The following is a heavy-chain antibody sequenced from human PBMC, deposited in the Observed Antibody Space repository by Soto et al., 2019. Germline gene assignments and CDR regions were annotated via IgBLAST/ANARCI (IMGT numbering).Heavy chain of an antibody. CDR2: IYSGGST. CDR3: ARGGRISLGYFDY. J-gene: IGHJ4*02. D-gene: IGHD3-10*01. Sequence: EVQLVESGGGLVQPGGSLRLSCAASGFTVSSNYMSWVRQAPGKGLEWVSVIYSGGSTYYADSVKGRFTISRHNSKNTLYLQMNSLRAEDTAVYYCARGGRISLGYFDYWGQGTLVTVSS. V-gene: IGHV3-53*04. CDR1: GFTVSSNY.